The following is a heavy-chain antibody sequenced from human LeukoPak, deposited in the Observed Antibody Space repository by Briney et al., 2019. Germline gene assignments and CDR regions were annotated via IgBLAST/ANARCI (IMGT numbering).Heavy chain of an antibody. CDR2: IKSKTDGGTT. V-gene: IGHV3-15*01. CDR1: GFTFSNAW. Sequence: GGSLRLSCAASGFTFSNAWMSWVRQAPGKGLEWVGRIKSKTDGGTTDYAAPVKGRFTIPRDDSKNTLYLQMNSLKTEDTAVYYCTTDSVLENYGDGEFDYWGQGTLVTVSP. CDR3: TTDSVLENYGDGEFDY. D-gene: IGHD4-17*01. J-gene: IGHJ4*02.